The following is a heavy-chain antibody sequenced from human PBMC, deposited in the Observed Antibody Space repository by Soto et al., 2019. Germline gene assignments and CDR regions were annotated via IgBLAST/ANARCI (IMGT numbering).Heavy chain of an antibody. CDR3: ARSVAVPGAHIDY. J-gene: IGHJ4*02. CDR1: GGSISASY. CDR2: VYYTGST. Sequence: SETLSLTCSVSGGSISASYWSWIRQSPGKGLEWLGYVYYTGSTNYSPSLRCRVSISVDTSKNEFSLRLSSVTAADTAVYFCARSVAVPGAHIDYWGQGTQVTVSS. V-gene: IGHV4-59*01. D-gene: IGHD6-19*01.